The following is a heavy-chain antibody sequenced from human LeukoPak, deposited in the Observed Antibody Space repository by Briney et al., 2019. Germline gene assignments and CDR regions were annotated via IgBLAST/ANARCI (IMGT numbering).Heavy chain of an antibody. Sequence: GGSLRLSYAASGFTFSSYSMNWVRQAPGKGLKWVSAIIGSGLTTYYADSVKGRFTISRDNSKNTLHLQMNSLRAEDTAVYYCAKDLSPGPDWGQGTLVTVSS. J-gene: IGHJ4*02. CDR2: IIGSGLTT. V-gene: IGHV3-23*01. CDR3: AKDLSPGPD. CDR1: GFTFSSYS.